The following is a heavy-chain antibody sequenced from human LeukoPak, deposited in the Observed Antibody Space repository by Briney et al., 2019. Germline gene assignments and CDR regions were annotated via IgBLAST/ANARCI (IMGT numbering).Heavy chain of an antibody. J-gene: IGHJ5*02. CDR3: ARPYPRYSSGWHPTGDWFDP. V-gene: IGHV3-74*01. CDR1: GFTFSSYW. D-gene: IGHD6-19*01. Sequence: GGSLRLSCAASGFTFSSYWMHWVRQAPGKGLVWVSRINSDGSSTSYADSVKGRFTISRDNAKNTLYLQMNSLRAEGTAVYYCARPYPRYSSGWHPTGDWFDPWGQGTLVTVSS. CDR2: INSDGSST.